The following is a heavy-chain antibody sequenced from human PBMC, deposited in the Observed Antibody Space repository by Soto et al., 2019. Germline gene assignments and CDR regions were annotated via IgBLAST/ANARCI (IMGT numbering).Heavy chain of an antibody. J-gene: IGHJ6*02. CDR1: GGSISSFC. D-gene: IGHD4-4*01. V-gene: IGHV4-4*09. CDR2: ICTGRTT. CDR3: ARVGSKSFYYATDV. Sequence: QLQESGPGLVKPSETLSLTCTVSGGSISSFCWSWIRQPPGQGLEWIGYICTGRTTNYNPSLKSRVTMSVDTSKTQFFLKLTSVTAADTAVYYCARVGSKSFYYATDVWGQGTTVTVSS.